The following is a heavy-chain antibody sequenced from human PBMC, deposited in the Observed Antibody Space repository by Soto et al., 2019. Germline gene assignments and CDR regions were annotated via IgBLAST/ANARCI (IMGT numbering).Heavy chain of an antibody. V-gene: IGHV1-3*01. Sequence: GXSVKISNTASGDTFCNYTVAFVRKPPGQRHEWMGRINASNGNTKYSQKFQGRVTITRDTSASTAYMELSSLRSEDTAVYYCARPSSPRGPDAFYRCGQGTMLTVS. J-gene: IGHJ3*02. D-gene: IGHD6-6*01. CDR1: GDTFCNYT. CDR2: INASNGNT. CDR3: ARPSSPRGPDAFYR.